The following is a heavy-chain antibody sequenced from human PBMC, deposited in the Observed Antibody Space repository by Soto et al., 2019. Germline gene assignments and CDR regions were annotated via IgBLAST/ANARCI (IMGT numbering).Heavy chain of an antibody. V-gene: IGHV3-33*01. CDR3: ARDFFISTSCMRPVCYYYYGMDV. CDR1: GFTFSSYG. Sequence: GGSLRLSCAASGFTFSSYGMHWVRQAPGKGLEWVAVIWYDGSNKYYADSVKGRFTISRDNSKNTLHLQMNSLRAEDTAVYYCARDFFISTSCMRPVCYYYYGMDVWGQGTTVTVSS. CDR2: IWYDGSNK. J-gene: IGHJ6*01. D-gene: IGHD2-2*01.